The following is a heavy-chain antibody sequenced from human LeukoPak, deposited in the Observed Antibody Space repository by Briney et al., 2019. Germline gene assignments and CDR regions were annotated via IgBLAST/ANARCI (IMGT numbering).Heavy chain of an antibody. J-gene: IGHJ4*02. CDR2: INPNSGGT. V-gene: IGHV1-2*02. D-gene: IGHD6-13*01. CDR1: GYTFTGYY. CDR3: AGGRRYGSRQGGFVY. Sequence: ASVKVSCKASGYTFTGYYMHLVRQAPGQGLEWMGWINPNSGGTNYAQKFQGRVTMTRDTSISTAYMELSRLRSDDTAAYYCAGGRRYGSRQGGFVYWGQGTLVTVSS.